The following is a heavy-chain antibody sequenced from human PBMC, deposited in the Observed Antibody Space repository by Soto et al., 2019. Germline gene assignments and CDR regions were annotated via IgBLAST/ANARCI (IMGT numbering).Heavy chain of an antibody. V-gene: IGHV1-18*01. CDR3: ARKENWNYFYYYGMDV. J-gene: IGHJ6*02. CDR2: ISAYNGNT. Sequence: ASVKVSCKASGYTFTSYGISWVRQAPGQGLEWMGWISAYNGNTNYAQKLQGRVTMTTDTSTSTAYMELRSLRSDDTAVYYCARKENWNYFYYYGMDVWGQGTTVTVSS. CDR1: GYTFTSYG. D-gene: IGHD1-7*01.